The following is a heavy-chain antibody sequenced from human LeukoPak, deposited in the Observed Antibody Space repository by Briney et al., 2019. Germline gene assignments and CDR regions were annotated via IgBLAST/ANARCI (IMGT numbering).Heavy chain of an antibody. CDR1: GGSISSYY. CDR3: ARGSLHDYQWGFDP. J-gene: IGHJ5*02. CDR2: IYYSGST. V-gene: IGHV4-59*08. Sequence: PSETLSLTCTVSGGSISSYYWSWIRQPPGKGLEWLGYIYYSGSTNYNPSLKSRVTISVDTSKNQFSLKLSSVTAADTAVYYCARGSLHDYQWGFDPWGQGTLVTVSS. D-gene: IGHD4-11*01.